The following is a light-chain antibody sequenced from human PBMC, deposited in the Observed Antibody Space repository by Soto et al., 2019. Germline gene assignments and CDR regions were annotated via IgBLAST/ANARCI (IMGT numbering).Light chain of an antibody. Sequence: QSVLTQPPSVSGAPGQRVTISCTGSSSNIGAGYDVHWYQQLPGTAPKLLIYGNSNRPSGVPDRFSGSKSGTSASLAITGLQAENEADDSCQSYDGSWGVWVFAGGTKRTVL. CDR1: SSNIGAGYD. J-gene: IGLJ3*02. CDR3: QSYDGSWGVWV. CDR2: GNS. V-gene: IGLV1-40*01.